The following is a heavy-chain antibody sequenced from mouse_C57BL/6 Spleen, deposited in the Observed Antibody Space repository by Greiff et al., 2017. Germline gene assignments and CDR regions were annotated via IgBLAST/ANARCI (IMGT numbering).Heavy chain of an antibody. CDR3: ARHGGLRPYAMDD. J-gene: IGHJ4*01. CDR1: GFSLTSYG. V-gene: IGHV2-6-1*01. Sequence: QVQLKESGPGLVAPSQSLSITCTVSGFSLTSYGVHWVRQPPGKGLEWLVVIWSDGSTTYNSALKSRLSISKDNSKSQVFIKMNSLQTDDTAMYYCARHGGLRPYAMDDWGQGTSVTVSA. CDR2: IWSDGST. D-gene: IGHD2-4*01.